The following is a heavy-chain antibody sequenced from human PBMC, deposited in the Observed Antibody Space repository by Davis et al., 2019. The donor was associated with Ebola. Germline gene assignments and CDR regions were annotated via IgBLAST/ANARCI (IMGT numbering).Heavy chain of an antibody. D-gene: IGHD2-2*01. V-gene: IGHV3-43*01. CDR3: ARARIVVVPAATNLYYYYGMDV. Sequence: GESLKISCAASGFTFDDYTMHWVRQAPGKGLEWVSLISWDGGSTYYADSVKGRFTISRDNAKNSLYLQMNSLRAEDTAVYYCARARIVVVPAATNLYYYYGMDVWGQGTTVTVSS. CDR1: GFTFDDYT. CDR2: ISWDGGST. J-gene: IGHJ6*02.